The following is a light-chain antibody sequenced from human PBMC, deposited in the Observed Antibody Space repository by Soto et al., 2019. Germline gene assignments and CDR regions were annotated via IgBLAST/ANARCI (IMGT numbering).Light chain of an antibody. CDR2: STS. V-gene: IGKV3-15*01. Sequence: EIVMTQSPATVSVSPGERATLSCRASQSVSSKLAGYQQKPGQAPRLLIYSTSTRATGIPARFSGSGSGTEFTLTISSLQSEDFAVYYCQQYNNWPITFGQGTRLEIK. CDR3: QQYNNWPIT. J-gene: IGKJ5*01. CDR1: QSVSSK.